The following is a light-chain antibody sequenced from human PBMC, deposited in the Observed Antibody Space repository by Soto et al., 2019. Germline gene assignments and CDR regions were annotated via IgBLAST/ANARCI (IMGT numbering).Light chain of an antibody. CDR3: SSYTSSATVL. V-gene: IGLV2-14*01. CDR2: EVT. Sequence: QSVLTQPASVSGSPGQSITISCTGTSSDVGGYNYVSWYQQNPGKAPKLMMYEVTNRPSGISNRFSGSKSGNTASLTISGLQAEDEADYYCSSYTSSATVLFGGGTKLTVL. CDR1: SSDVGGYNY. J-gene: IGLJ2*01.